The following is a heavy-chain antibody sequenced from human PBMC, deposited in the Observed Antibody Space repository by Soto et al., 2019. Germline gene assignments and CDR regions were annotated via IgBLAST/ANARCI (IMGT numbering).Heavy chain of an antibody. Sequence: GGSLRLSCSASAFTFRSYTMHWVRQAPGKGLEWVAVISFDGKNKYYADSVKGRFAISRDNSKNTLDLQMNSLRSEDTAVYYCTRGDMALNDYWGQGTLVTVSS. J-gene: IGHJ4*02. V-gene: IGHV3-30*09. CDR3: TRGDMALNDY. D-gene: IGHD2-15*01. CDR1: AFTFRSYT. CDR2: ISFDGKNK.